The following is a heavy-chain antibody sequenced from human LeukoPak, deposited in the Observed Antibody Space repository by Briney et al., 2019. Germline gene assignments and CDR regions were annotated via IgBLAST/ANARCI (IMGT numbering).Heavy chain of an antibody. CDR1: GGSISSYY. V-gene: IGHV4-59*05. CDR3: ARGGYYDFPFDY. D-gene: IGHD3-3*01. CDR2: IYYSGST. Sequence: PSETLSLTCTVSGGSISSYYWSWIRQPPGKGLEWIGSIYYSGSTYYNPSLKSRVTISVDTSKNQFSLKLSSVTAADTAVYYCARGGYYDFPFDYWGQGTLVTVSS. J-gene: IGHJ4*02.